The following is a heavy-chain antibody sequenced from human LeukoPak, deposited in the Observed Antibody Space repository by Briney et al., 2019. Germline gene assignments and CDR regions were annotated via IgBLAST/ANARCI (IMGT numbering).Heavy chain of an antibody. CDR3: ARDSPPDILTGYYWY. V-gene: IGHV1-2*02. Sequence: ASVKVSCKASGYTFTGYCMHWVLQAPGQGLEWMGWINPNSGGTNYAQKVQGRVTMTTDTSISTAYMVLSRLRSDDTAVYYCARDSPPDILTGYYWYWGQGTLVTVSS. CDR2: INPNSGGT. J-gene: IGHJ4*02. CDR1: GYTFTGYC. D-gene: IGHD3-9*01.